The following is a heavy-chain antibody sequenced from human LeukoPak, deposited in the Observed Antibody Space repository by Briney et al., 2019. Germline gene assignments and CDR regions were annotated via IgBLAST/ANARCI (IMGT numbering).Heavy chain of an antibody. CDR3: AGHTMIDYRTAFDI. V-gene: IGHV4-30-4*01. Sequence: SQTLSLTCTVSGGSISSGDYYWSWIRQPPGKGLEWIGYIYYSGSTYYNPSLKSRVTISVDTSKNQSSLKLSSVTAADTAVYYCAGHTMIDYRTAFDIWGQGTMVTVSS. CDR1: GGSISSGDYY. J-gene: IGHJ3*02. D-gene: IGHD3-22*01. CDR2: IYYSGST.